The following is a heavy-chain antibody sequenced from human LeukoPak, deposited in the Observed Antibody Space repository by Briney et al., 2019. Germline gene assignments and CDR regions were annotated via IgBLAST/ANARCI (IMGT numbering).Heavy chain of an antibody. CDR2: ISGSGGST. D-gene: IGHD3-22*01. V-gene: IGHV3-23*01. CDR3: ARYYYESSGYPSGFDP. Sequence: PGGSLRLSCAASGFTFSSYAMSWVRQAPGKGLEWVSAISGSGGSTYYADSVKGRFTISRDNSKNTLYLQMNSLRAEDTAVYYCARYYYESSGYPSGFDPWGQGTLVTVSS. CDR1: GFTFSSYA. J-gene: IGHJ5*02.